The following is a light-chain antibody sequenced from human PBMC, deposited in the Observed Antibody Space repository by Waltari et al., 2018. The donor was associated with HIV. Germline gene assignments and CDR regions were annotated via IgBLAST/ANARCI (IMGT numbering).Light chain of an antibody. V-gene: IGLV2-23*02. CDR2: DVT. CDR1: RSDLGSHNL. Sequence: QSALTQPASVSGSPGQSLNISCPGPRSDLGSHNLIPWYQQHPCKFPKLIICDVTKRPAGVSNLFTGSKSGNTASLTISGLQAEDEADYYCYSYAGSSTSNWVFGGGTKLTVL. CDR3: YSYAGSSTSNWV. J-gene: IGLJ3*02.